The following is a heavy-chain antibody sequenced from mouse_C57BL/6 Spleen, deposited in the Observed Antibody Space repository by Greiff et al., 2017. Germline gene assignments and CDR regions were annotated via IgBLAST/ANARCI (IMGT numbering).Heavy chain of an antibody. CDR2: IWGDGGT. Sequence: VKVVESGPGLVAPSQSLSITCTVSGFSLTSSGVSWVRQPPGTGLEWLGVIWGDGGTTYHSALISRLSIRKENSKSQVFLKLNSLQTDDTATYYCAKLSGVAYWGQGTLVTVSA. CDR3: AKLSGVAY. J-gene: IGHJ3*01. D-gene: IGHD4-1*01. CDR1: GFSLTSSG. V-gene: IGHV2-3*01.